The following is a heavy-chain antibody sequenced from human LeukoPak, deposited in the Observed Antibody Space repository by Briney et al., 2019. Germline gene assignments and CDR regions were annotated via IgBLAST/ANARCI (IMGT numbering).Heavy chain of an antibody. CDR2: IKDDGSEK. Sequence: GGSLRLSCVGSGFTFSSYWMTWVRQAPGKGLEWVANIKDDGSEKYSVDSVKGRFTISRDNAKNLLYLQMSSLRAEDTAVYYCARGSASGIYPIDYWGQGTLVTVSS. CDR1: GFTFSSYW. V-gene: IGHV3-7*01. CDR3: ARGSASGIYPIDY. D-gene: IGHD5-12*01. J-gene: IGHJ4*02.